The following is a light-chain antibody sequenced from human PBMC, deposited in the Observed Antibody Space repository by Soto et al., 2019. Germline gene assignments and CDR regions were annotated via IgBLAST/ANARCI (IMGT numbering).Light chain of an antibody. CDR2: GNS. CDR1: SSNIGAGYD. CDR3: QSYDSSLSGSV. J-gene: IGLJ3*02. Sequence: QSVLTQPPSVSGAPGQRVTISCTGSSSNIGAGYDVHWYHQLPGTAPKLLIYGNSHRPSGVPDRFSGSKSGTSASLAITGLQAEDEADYYCQSYDSSLSGSVFGGGTKLTVL. V-gene: IGLV1-40*01.